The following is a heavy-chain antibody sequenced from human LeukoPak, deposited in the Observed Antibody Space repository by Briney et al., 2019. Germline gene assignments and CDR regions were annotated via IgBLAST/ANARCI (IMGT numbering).Heavy chain of an antibody. CDR3: ARESPYCSGGSCYYYYYMDV. CDR2: INHSGST. Sequence: SETLSLTCAVYGGSFSGYYWSWIRQPPGKGLEWIGEINHSGSTNYNPSLKSRVTISVDTSKNQFSLKLSSVTAADTAVYYCARESPYCSGGSCYYYYYMDVWGKGTTVTVSS. J-gene: IGHJ6*03. CDR1: GGSFSGYY. V-gene: IGHV4-34*01. D-gene: IGHD2-15*01.